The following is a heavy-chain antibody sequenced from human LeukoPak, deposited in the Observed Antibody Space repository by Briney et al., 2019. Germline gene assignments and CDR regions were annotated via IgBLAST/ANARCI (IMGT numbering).Heavy chain of an antibody. V-gene: IGHV4-4*08. J-gene: IGHJ4*02. Sequence: SETLSLTCTVSVGSISSFYWSWVRQPPRKGVEWIGFFHATRSTNYNTSLKSRVSISVYTSKNQVSRGRNSMTAADTAVYYCGRGDPTGRPGIGFDFWGQGTLVTVSS. CDR1: VGSISSFY. D-gene: IGHD1-26*01. CDR2: FHATRST. CDR3: GRGDPTGRPGIGFDF.